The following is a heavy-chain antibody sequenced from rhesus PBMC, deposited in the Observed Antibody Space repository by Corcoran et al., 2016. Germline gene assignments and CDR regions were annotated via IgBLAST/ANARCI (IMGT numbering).Heavy chain of an antibody. CDR1: GFTFRRYW. D-gene: IGHD3-34*01. CDR3: AKSNWGDYYIDY. Sequence: EVQLVASGGGLAKPGGSLRLSCAASGFTFRRYWMNWVRQTPGKGLELISAINSGGGSTYYADSVKGRFTISRDNSKNTLSLQMNSLRAEDTAVYYCAKSNWGDYYIDYWGQGVLVTVSS. CDR2: INSGGGST. V-gene: IGHV3S42*01. J-gene: IGHJ4*01.